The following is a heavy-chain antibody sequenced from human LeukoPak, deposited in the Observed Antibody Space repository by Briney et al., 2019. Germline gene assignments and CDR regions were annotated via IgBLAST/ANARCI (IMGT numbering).Heavy chain of an antibody. Sequence: SETLSLTCTVSGSSISSGDYYWSWIRQPPGKGLEWIGYIYYSGSTNYNPSLKSRVTISVDTSKNQFSLKLSSVTAADTAVYYCARATWLPVGLYYYDSSGYYYYFDYWGQGTLVTVSS. CDR3: ARATWLPVGLYYYDSSGYYYYFDY. D-gene: IGHD3-22*01. CDR2: IYYSGST. J-gene: IGHJ4*02. CDR1: GSSISSGDYY. V-gene: IGHV4-61*08.